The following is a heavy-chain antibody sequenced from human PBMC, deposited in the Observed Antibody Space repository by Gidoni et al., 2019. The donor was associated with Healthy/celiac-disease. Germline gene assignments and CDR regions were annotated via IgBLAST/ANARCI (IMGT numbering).Heavy chain of an antibody. V-gene: IGHV3-48*01. CDR2: ISSSSSTI. CDR1: GFTFSSYS. D-gene: IGHD4-17*01. CDR3: ASEHETGEDDY. J-gene: IGHJ4*02. Sequence: EVQLVESGGGLVQPGGSLRLSCAASGFTFSSYSMNWVRQAPGKGLEWVSYISSSSSTIYYADSVKGRFTISRDNAKNSLYLQMNSLRAEDTAVYYCASEHETGEDDYWGQGTLVTVSS.